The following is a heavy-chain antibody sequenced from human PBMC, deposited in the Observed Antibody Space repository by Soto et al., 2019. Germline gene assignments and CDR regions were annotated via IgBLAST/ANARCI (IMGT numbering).Heavy chain of an antibody. D-gene: IGHD5-18*01. CDR2: IYWDDDK. J-gene: IGHJ4*02. V-gene: IGHV2-5*02. CDR3: ARGYSYRYVFDY. CDR1: GFSLRTSGLG. Sequence: QITLKESGPTLMKPTQTLTLTCTFSGFSLRTSGLGVGWICQPPGKALEWLALIYWDDDKRYSPSLKSRLTITQEPSQSQVVLTMTNMDPVDPATYSCARGYSYRYVFDYWGQGTLVSVSS.